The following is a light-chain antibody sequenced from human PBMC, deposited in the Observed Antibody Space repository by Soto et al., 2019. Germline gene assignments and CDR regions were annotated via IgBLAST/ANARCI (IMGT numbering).Light chain of an antibody. CDR2: EVT. J-gene: IGLJ1*01. Sequence: QSVLTQPASVSGSPGQSITISCTGTSGDIGSYNRVSWYQQHPGKAPKLIIYEVTDWPSGVSNRFSGSKSGNTACLTISGLQAEDEAEYYCSSYTNINTRACVFGTGTKVTVL. CDR3: SSYTNINTRACV. CDR1: SGDIGSYNR. V-gene: IGLV2-14*01.